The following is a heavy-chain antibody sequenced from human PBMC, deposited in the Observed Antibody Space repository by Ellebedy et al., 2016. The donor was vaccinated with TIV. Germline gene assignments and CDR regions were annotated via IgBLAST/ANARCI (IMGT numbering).Heavy chain of an antibody. V-gene: IGHV4-59*01. D-gene: IGHD4-17*01. CDR1: GGSISSYY. Sequence: MPSETLSLTCTVSGGSISSYYWSWIRQPPGKGLEWIGCIYYSGCTNYNPSLKSRVTISVDTSKNQFSLKLSSVTAADTAVYYCARDVSTVTTYAYFDYWGQGTLVTVSS. J-gene: IGHJ4*02. CDR2: IYYSGCT. CDR3: ARDVSTVTTYAYFDY.